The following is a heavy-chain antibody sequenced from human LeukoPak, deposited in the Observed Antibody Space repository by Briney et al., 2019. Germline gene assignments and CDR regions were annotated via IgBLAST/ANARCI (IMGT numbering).Heavy chain of an antibody. J-gene: IGHJ3*02. CDR3: AKFEGSSFLYDTSGYYSDAFDI. CDR2: ITWNGDSI. CDR1: GFTFHDYA. Sequence: PGGSLRLSCAVFGFTFHDYAFHWVRQAPGKGLEWVSGITWNGDSIVYADSVKGRFTISRDNAKNSLYLQMNSLRAEDTAFYYCAKFEGSSFLYDTSGYYSDAFDIWGQGTMVTVSS. V-gene: IGHV3-9*01. D-gene: IGHD3-22*01.